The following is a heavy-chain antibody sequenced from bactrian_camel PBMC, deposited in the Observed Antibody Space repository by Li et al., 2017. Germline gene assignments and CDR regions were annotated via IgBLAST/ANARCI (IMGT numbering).Heavy chain of an antibody. CDR3: VRDLTATAY. V-gene: IGHV3S1*01. D-gene: IGHD4*01. J-gene: IGHJ4*01. Sequence: VQLVESGGGLVQPGGSLRLSCAASGFTFSNYWMFWVRQAPGKGLEWVSTITTDGSSTYYTDSVEGRFTLTRDNAKNTAYLQMNSLKPEDTGVYYCVRDLTATAYWGQGTQVTVS. CDR1: GFTFSNYW. CDR2: ITTDGSST.